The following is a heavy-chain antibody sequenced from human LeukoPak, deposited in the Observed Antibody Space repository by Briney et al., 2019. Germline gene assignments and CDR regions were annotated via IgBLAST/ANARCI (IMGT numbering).Heavy chain of an antibody. CDR3: ARDREHIVVVTPPDAFDI. Sequence: GASVKVSCKASGYTFTGYYMHWVRQAPGHGLEWMGWINPNSGGTNYAQKFQGRVTMTRDTSISTAYMELSRLRSDDTAVYYCARDREHIVVVTPPDAFDIWGQGTMVTVSS. CDR1: GYTFTGYY. V-gene: IGHV1-2*02. J-gene: IGHJ3*02. CDR2: INPNSGGT. D-gene: IGHD2-21*02.